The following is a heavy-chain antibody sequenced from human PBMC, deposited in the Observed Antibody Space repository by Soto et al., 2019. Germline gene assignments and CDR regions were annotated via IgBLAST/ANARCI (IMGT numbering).Heavy chain of an antibody. V-gene: IGHV3-23*01. CDR1: GFTFSNYA. CDR2: LNGNGVAT. J-gene: IGHJ2*01. Sequence: EVQLLESGGGSIQPGGYLRLSCAASGFTFSNYAMSWVRQAPGKGLEWVSALNGNGVATFYADSVKGRFTISRDNSKNTLYVQMNNLRDEDTAVYFCAKMRGSKMGDWCFDFWGRCTLVTVSS. CDR3: AKMRGSKMGDWCFDF. D-gene: IGHD2-8*01.